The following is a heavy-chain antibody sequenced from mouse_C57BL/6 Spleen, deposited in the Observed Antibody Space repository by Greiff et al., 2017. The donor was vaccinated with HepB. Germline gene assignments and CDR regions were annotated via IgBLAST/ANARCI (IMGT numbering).Heavy chain of an antibody. D-gene: IGHD2-3*01. CDR1: GYTFTDYY. V-gene: IGHV1-26*01. Sequence: EVQLQQSGPELVKPGASVKISCKASGYTFTDYYMNWVKQSHGKSLEWIGDINPNNGGTSYNQKFKGKATLTVDKSSSTAYMELRSLTSEDSAVYYCARSRYDGYYLYAMDYWGQGTSVTVSS. CDR3: ARSRYDGYYLYAMDY. CDR2: INPNNGGT. J-gene: IGHJ4*01.